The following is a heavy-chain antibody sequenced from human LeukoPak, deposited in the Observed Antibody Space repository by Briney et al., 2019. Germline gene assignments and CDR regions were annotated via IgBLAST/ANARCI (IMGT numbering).Heavy chain of an antibody. Sequence: PGGSLRLSCAASGFTVSSNYMSWVRQAPGKGLEWVSVIYSGGSTYYADSVKGRFTISRDNPKNTLYLQMNSLRAEDTAVYYCAKDLLRIAVAGTVFDYWGQGTLVTVSS. V-gene: IGHV3-53*05. CDR2: IYSGGST. D-gene: IGHD6-19*01. CDR1: GFTVSSNY. J-gene: IGHJ4*02. CDR3: AKDLLRIAVAGTVFDY.